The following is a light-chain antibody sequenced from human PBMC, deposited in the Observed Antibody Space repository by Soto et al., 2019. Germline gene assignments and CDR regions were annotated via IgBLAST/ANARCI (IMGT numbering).Light chain of an antibody. J-gene: IGLJ1*01. CDR2: GNS. V-gene: IGLV1-40*01. CDR3: QSYDSSLSGSGV. CDR1: SSNIGAGYD. Sequence: QYALTQPPSVSGAPGQRGTISCTGSSSNIGAGYDVHWYQQLPGSAPKLLIYGNSNRPSGVPDRFSGSKSGTSASLAITGLQAEDEADYYCQSYDSSLSGSGVFGTGTKLTVL.